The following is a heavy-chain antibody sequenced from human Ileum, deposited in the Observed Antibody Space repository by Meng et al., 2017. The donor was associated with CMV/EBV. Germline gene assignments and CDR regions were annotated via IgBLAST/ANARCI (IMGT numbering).Heavy chain of an antibody. J-gene: IGHJ4*02. V-gene: IGHV1-2*02. Sequence: ASVKVSCKASGYTFTDYYIHWVRQAPGQGLEWMGWIDPNSDDTNYAQKFQGRVAMTRDTSISTAYMELTRLRSDDTAVYFCARSTYYYGSSAYTHFDSWGQGTLVTVSS. CDR1: GYTFTDYY. CDR2: IDPNSDDT. CDR3: ARSTYYYGSSAYTHFDS. D-gene: IGHD3-22*01.